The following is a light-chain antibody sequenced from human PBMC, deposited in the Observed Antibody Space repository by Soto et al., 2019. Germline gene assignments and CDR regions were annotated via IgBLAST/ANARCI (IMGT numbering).Light chain of an antibody. Sequence: DIQMPQSPSTLSASVGDRVTITCRASQNINTWLAWYQQKPGKAPNLLIYKASSLESGVPPRFSGSGSGTEFTLIISSLQPDDFATYYCQQYYSKSGTFGQGTKVEIK. CDR2: KAS. CDR1: QNINTW. J-gene: IGKJ1*01. V-gene: IGKV1-5*03. CDR3: QQYYSKSGT.